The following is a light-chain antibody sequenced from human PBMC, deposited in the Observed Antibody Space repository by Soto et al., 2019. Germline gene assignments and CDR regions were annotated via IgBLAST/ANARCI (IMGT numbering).Light chain of an antibody. Sequence: QSVLTQPASVSGSPGQSITISCTGTSSDVGGSNHVSWYQHHPGKAPKLIIYEVSYRPSGVSNRFSGSKSGYTASLTISGLQAEDEADYYCATWDDRLYGRLFGGGTKVTVL. CDR3: ATWDDRLYGRL. CDR1: SSDVGGSNH. V-gene: IGLV2-14*01. J-gene: IGLJ3*02. CDR2: EVS.